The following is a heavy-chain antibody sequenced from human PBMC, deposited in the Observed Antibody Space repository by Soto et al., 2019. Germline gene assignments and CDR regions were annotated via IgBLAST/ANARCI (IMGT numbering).Heavy chain of an antibody. D-gene: IGHD6-19*01. J-gene: IGHJ4*02. CDR1: GFSFSSYA. CDR2: IRGSGDGT. CDR3: AKDPWSSSGYYYFDY. Sequence: GGSLRLSCAASGFSFSSYALSWVRQAPGKGLEWVSAIRGSGDGTYYADSVKGRFTISRDNSKNTLYLQMNSLRAEDTAVYYCAKDPWSSSGYYYFDYWGQGTLVTVSS. V-gene: IGHV3-23*01.